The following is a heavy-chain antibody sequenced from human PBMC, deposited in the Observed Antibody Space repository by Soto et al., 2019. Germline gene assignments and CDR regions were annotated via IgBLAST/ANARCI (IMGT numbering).Heavy chain of an antibody. J-gene: IGHJ4*02. CDR1: GGSFSSYA. CDR3: AREGSGYDQTTVTTAIFDY. Sequence: SVKVSCKASGGSFSSYAISWVRQAPGQGLEWMGGIIPIFGTANYAQKFQGRVTITADESTSTAYMELSSLRSEDTAVYYCAREGSGYDQTTVTTAIFDYWGQGTLVTVSS. CDR2: IIPIFGTA. V-gene: IGHV1-69*13. D-gene: IGHD4-17*01.